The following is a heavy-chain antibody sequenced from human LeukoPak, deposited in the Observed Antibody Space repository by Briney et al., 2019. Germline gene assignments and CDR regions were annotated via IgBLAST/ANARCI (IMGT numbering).Heavy chain of an antibody. CDR2: IRYDGSTK. V-gene: IGHV3-30*02. J-gene: IGHJ4*02. Sequence: GGSLRLSCAASGFTFSSYGMHWVRQAPGKGREWVAFIRYDGSTKDYADSVKGRHTISRDTSKNSLYMEIGRLRAEDTAVYYCAKEPGRGLDYWGQGTLVTVSS. D-gene: IGHD1-26*01. CDR1: GFTFSSYG. CDR3: AKEPGRGLDY.